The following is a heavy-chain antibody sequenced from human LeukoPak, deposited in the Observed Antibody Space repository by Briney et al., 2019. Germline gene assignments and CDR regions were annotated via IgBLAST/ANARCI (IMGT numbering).Heavy chain of an antibody. CDR1: GFTFSSYA. D-gene: IGHD4-11*01. CDR3: ANTLTATSDNWFDP. V-gene: IGHV3-23*01. CDR2: ISGSGGST. Sequence: PGGSLRLSCAASGFTFSSYATSWVRQAPGKGLEWVSAISGSGGSTYYTDSVKGRFTISRDNSKNTLYLQMNSLRAEDTAVYYCANTLTATSDNWFDPWGQGTLVTVSS. J-gene: IGHJ5*02.